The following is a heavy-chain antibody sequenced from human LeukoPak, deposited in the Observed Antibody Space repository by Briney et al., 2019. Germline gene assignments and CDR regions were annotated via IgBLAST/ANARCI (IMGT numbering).Heavy chain of an antibody. D-gene: IGHD1-26*01. J-gene: IGHJ4*02. CDR1: GFTFSSSA. CDR2: ISASGGST. CDR3: AKDKRWESPHYIES. Sequence: VWSLRLSCAASGFTFSSSAMSWVRQVPGKGLDWVSGISASGGSTYYADFVRGRFTISRDNSKNTLYVQMKSLRDEETAVYYCAKDKRWESPHYIESWGQGTLVTVSS. V-gene: IGHV3-23*01.